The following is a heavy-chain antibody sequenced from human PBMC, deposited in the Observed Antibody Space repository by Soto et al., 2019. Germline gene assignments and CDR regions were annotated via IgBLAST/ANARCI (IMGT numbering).Heavy chain of an antibody. CDR1: GFTFSSYG. V-gene: IGHV3-30*18. CDR3: AKGRGDGYNDIDY. CDR2: ISYDGSNK. Sequence: GGSLRLSCAASGFTFSSYGMHWVRQAPGKGLEWVAVISYDGSNKYYADSVKGRFTISRDNSKNTLYLQMNSLRAEDTAVYYCAKGRGDGYNDIDYWGQGTLVTVSS. J-gene: IGHJ4*02. D-gene: IGHD3-22*01.